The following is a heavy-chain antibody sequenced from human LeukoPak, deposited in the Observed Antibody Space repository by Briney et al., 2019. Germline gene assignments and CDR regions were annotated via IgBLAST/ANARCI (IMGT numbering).Heavy chain of an antibody. CDR1: GGSISSYY. Sequence: SETLSLTCTVSGGSISSYYWSWIRQPPGKGLEWIGYIYYSGTTKYNPSLKSRVTISVDTSKNQFSLKLSSVTAADAAVYYCARLTYYYDSSGSDLWGRGTLVTVSS. D-gene: IGHD3-22*01. V-gene: IGHV4-59*08. J-gene: IGHJ2*01. CDR2: IYYSGTT. CDR3: ARLTYYYDSSGSDL.